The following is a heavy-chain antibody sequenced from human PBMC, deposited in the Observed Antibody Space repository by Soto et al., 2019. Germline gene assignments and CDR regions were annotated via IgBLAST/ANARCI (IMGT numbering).Heavy chain of an antibody. D-gene: IGHD3-10*01. J-gene: IGHJ6*03. CDR1: GFTFGDYA. V-gene: IGHV3-49*03. CDR3: TRVPEVLWFGHYYYYLDV. Sequence: PEGSLRLSCTASGFTFGDYAMSWFRQAPGKGLECVGFIRSKAYGGTTEYAASVKGRFTISRDDSKSIAYLQMNSLKTKDTAVYYCTRVPEVLWFGHYYYYLDVWGKGTTVTVSS. CDR2: IRSKAYGGTT.